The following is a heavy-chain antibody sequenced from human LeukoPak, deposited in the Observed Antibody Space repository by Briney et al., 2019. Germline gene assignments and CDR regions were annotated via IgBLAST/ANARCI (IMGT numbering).Heavy chain of an antibody. Sequence: RRASLRLSCTASGFTFTGYYMNWVRQSPGHGLEWMGWIIHYSGGTYYAQKFQGRVTMTRDTSISKAYVELSRVRSDDTAVYYCARVKYSSSVNGFDLWGQGTLVTVSS. D-gene: IGHD6-6*01. J-gene: IGHJ5*02. V-gene: IGHV1-2*02. CDR3: ARVKYSSSVNGFDL. CDR1: GFTFTGYY. CDR2: IIHYSGGT.